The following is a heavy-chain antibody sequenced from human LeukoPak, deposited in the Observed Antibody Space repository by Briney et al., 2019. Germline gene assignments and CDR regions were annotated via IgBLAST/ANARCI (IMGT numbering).Heavy chain of an antibody. J-gene: IGHJ6*03. D-gene: IGHD1-20*01. V-gene: IGHV3-48*03. Sequence: PGGSLRLSCAASGFTFSSFEMNWVRQAPGKGLEWVSYISNRGSTIYYADSVKGRFTISRDNAKNSLYLQMNSLRAEDTAVYYCARAVSNWNQHGYYYYYYMDVWGKGTTVTVSS. CDR3: ARAVSNWNQHGYYYYYYMDV. CDR2: ISNRGSTI. CDR1: GFTFSSFE.